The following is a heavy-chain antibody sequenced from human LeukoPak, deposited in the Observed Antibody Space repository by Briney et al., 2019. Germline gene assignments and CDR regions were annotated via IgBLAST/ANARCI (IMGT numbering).Heavy chain of an antibody. Sequence: SRTLSLTCAFCGDSHSSNTAAWHWIRRSPSRGVEWLGSTYYRSKWYDDYAVFVKSRIIINPDTSKNQFYLQLNSVTPEDTAVYYCARNNPNSSGWYSFDSWGQGTLVTVSS. V-gene: IGHV6-1*01. J-gene: IGHJ4*02. D-gene: IGHD6-19*01. CDR2: TYYRSKWYD. CDR1: GDSHSSNTAA. CDR3: ARNNPNSSGWYSFDS.